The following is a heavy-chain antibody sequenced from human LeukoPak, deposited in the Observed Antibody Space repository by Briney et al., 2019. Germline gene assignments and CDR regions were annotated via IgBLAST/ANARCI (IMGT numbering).Heavy chain of an antibody. CDR1: GFTFSSYA. Sequence: GGSLRLSCAASGFTFSSYAMHWVRQAPGKGLEWVAVISYDGSNKYYADSVKGRFTISRDNSKNTLYLQMNSLRAEDTAVYYCARVAKLRFLEWLSAPYDYWGQGTLVTVSS. D-gene: IGHD3-3*01. CDR2: ISYDGSNK. CDR3: ARVAKLRFLEWLSAPYDY. J-gene: IGHJ4*02. V-gene: IGHV3-30*04.